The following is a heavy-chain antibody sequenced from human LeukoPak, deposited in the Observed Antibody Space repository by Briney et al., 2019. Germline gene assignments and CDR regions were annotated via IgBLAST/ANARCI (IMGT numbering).Heavy chain of an antibody. Sequence: GGSLRLSCAASGFTFSSYSMDWVRQAPGKGLEWVSSISSSSSYIYYADSVKGRFTISRDNAKNSLYLQMNSLRAEDTAVYYCARARLVGAGGYYYYMDVWGKGTTVTISS. CDR2: ISSSSSYI. J-gene: IGHJ6*03. D-gene: IGHD2-15*01. V-gene: IGHV3-21*01. CDR1: GFTFSSYS. CDR3: ARARLVGAGGYYYYMDV.